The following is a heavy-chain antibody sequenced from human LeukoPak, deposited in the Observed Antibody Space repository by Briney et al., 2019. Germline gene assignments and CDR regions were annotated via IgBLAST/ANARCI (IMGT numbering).Heavy chain of an antibody. Sequence: PGGSLRLSCAASGFTFSNFGMHWVRQAPGKGLEWVAFIQYDETDKFYTDSVKGRFTISRDNSRNTLYLQMNSLRAEDTAVYYCAKEVQLLPFDYWGQGALVTVSS. CDR1: GFTFSNFG. D-gene: IGHD2/OR15-2a*01. V-gene: IGHV3-30*02. CDR2: IQYDETDK. J-gene: IGHJ4*02. CDR3: AKEVQLLPFDY.